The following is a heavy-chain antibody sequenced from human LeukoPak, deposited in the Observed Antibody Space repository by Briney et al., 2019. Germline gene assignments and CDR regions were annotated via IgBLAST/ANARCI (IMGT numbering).Heavy chain of an antibody. D-gene: IGHD4-17*01. CDR2: IYCSGST. Sequence: KPSETLPLTCTVSGGSISSYYWSWIRQPPGKGLEWIGYIYCSGSTNYNPSLKSRVTISVDTSKNQFSLKLSSVTAADTAVYYCARDGPHGDYFDYWGQGTLVTVSS. J-gene: IGHJ4*02. CDR3: ARDGPHGDYFDY. CDR1: GGSISSYY. V-gene: IGHV4-59*01.